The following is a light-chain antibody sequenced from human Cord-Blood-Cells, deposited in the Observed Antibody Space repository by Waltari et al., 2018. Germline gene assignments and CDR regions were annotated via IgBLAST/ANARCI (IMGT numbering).Light chain of an antibody. CDR1: QSVSSD. V-gene: IGKV3-15*01. CDR2: GAS. CDR3: QQDNNWPPWT. Sequence: EILMTQSQATLSVSPGARPTLSGRASQSVSSDLAWYQQKPGQAPRLLIYGASTRATGIPARFSGSGSGTEFTLTISSLQSEDFAVYYCQQDNNWPPWTFGQGTKVEIK. J-gene: IGKJ1*01.